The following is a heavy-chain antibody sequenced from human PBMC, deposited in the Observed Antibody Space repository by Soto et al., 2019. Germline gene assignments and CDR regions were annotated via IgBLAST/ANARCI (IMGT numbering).Heavy chain of an antibody. CDR1: GFTFSYFA. J-gene: IGHJ4*02. CDR3: VRRSGSGYYDN. CDR2: ISSNGDNT. V-gene: IGHV3-64*01. Sequence: EVQLVESGGGLVQPGGSLRLSCAASGFTFSYFAMHWVRQAPGKGLEYVSAISSNGDNTYYANSVKGRFTISRDNSKNTLYLQMGSLRAEDMAVYYCVRRSGSGYYDNWGQGTLDTVSS. D-gene: IGHD3-22*01.